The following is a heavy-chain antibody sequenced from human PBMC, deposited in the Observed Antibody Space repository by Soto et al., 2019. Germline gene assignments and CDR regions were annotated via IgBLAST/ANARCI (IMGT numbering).Heavy chain of an antibody. Sequence: SVKVSCKASGGTFSSYAISWVRQAPGQGLEWMGGIIPIFGTANYAQKFQGRVTITADESTSTAYMELSSLRSEDTAVYYCARVPSCSGGSCSSHYYYCYGMDVWGQGTTVTVSS. J-gene: IGHJ6*02. CDR2: IIPIFGTA. V-gene: IGHV1-69*13. CDR1: GGTFSSYA. CDR3: ARVPSCSGGSCSSHYYYCYGMDV. D-gene: IGHD2-15*01.